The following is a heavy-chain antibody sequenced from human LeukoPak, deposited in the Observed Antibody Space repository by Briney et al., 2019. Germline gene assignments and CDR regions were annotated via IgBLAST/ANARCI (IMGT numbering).Heavy chain of an antibody. CDR3: ARRAENDAFDI. Sequence: PSETLSLTCAVSGYSISSGYYWGWIRQPPGRGLEWIGSIYYSGNTYYNPSLKSRVTISVDTSKNQSSLKLSSVTAADTAVYYCARRAENDAFDIWGQGKMVTVSS. CDR1: GYSISSGYY. CDR2: IYYSGNT. D-gene: IGHD4/OR15-4a*01. V-gene: IGHV4-38-2*01. J-gene: IGHJ3*02.